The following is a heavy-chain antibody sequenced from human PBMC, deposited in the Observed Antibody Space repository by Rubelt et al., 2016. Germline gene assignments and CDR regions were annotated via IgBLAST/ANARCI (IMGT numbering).Heavy chain of an antibody. CDR3: ASGLWFGELPDRDY. Sequence: VQLVESGGGVVQLGRSLRLSCAASGFTFSRYAIHWVRQAPGKGLEWVALISDDGSNKYYADSVKGRFTISRDNSKNTRQLQMNSLGAEDTAVYYCASGLWFGELPDRDYWGQGTLVTVSS. J-gene: IGHJ4*02. CDR2: ISDDGSNK. V-gene: IGHV3-30*14. D-gene: IGHD3-10*01. CDR1: GFTFSRYA.